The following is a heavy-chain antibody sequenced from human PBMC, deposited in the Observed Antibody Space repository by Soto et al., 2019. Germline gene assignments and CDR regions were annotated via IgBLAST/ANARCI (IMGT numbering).Heavy chain of an antibody. J-gene: IGHJ5*02. CDR3: ARALIVTVTTSWFDP. Sequence: QVQLVESGGGVVQPGRSLRLSCAASGFTFSSYAMHWVRQAPGKGLEWVAVISYDGSNKYYADSVKGRFTISRDNSKNTLYLQMNSLRAEDMAVYYCARALIVTVTTSWFDPWGQGTLVTVSS. V-gene: IGHV3-30-3*01. CDR1: GFTFSSYA. CDR2: ISYDGSNK. D-gene: IGHD4-17*01.